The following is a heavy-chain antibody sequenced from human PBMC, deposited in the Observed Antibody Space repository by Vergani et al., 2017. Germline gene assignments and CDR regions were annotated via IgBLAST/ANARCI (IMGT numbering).Heavy chain of an antibody. CDR3: ASGYYDSSATDAFDI. D-gene: IGHD3-22*01. V-gene: IGHV1-69*09. CDR1: GYTFSNYY. J-gene: IGHJ3*02. Sequence: QVQVVQSGAEVKKSGASVKVSCKTSGYTFSNYYMHWVRQAPGQGLEWMGRIIPILGIANYAQKFQGRVTITADKSTSTAYMELSSLRSEDTAVYYCASGYYDSSATDAFDIWGQGTMVTVSS. CDR2: IIPILGIA.